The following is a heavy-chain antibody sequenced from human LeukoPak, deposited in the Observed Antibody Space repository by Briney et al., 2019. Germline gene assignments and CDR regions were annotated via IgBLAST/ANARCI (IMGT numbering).Heavy chain of an antibody. J-gene: IGHJ5*02. Sequence: ASETVSCKASGYTFTGYYMHWVRQAPGQGLEWMGWINPNSGRTNYAQKFQGRVTMTRDTSISTAYMELSRLRSDDTAVYYCAYSGYDSWFDPWGQGTLVT. CDR1: GYTFTGYY. V-gene: IGHV1-2*02. CDR2: INPNSGRT. CDR3: AYSGYDSWFDP. D-gene: IGHD5-12*01.